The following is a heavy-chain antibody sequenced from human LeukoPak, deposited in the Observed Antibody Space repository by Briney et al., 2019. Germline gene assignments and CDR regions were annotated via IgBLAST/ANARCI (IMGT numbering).Heavy chain of an antibody. V-gene: IGHV4-34*01. CDR2: INNSGST. D-gene: IGHD3-22*01. Sequence: PSETLSLTCAVYGGSFSGYYWSWIRQPPGKGLEWIGEINNSGSTNYNPSLESRVTISVDTSKNQFSLKLSSVTAADTAVYYCARGRMNYYDSSGYLRPSDYWGQGTLVTVSS. J-gene: IGHJ4*02. CDR3: ARGRMNYYDSSGYLRPSDY. CDR1: GGSFSGYY.